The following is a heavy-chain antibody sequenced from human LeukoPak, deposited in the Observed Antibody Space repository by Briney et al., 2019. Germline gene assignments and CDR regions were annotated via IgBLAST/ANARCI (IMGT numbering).Heavy chain of an antibody. J-gene: IGHJ4*02. CDR2: ISSSLSST. V-gene: IGHV3-21*01. Sequence: GGSLRLSCVASGFTFSSFSMNWVRQAPGKGLEWVSSISSSLSSTYYAGSVEGRFTISRDNSKNSLYLQMNSLRAEDTAVYYCARDEALDYWGQGTLVTVSS. CDR3: ARDEALDY. CDR1: GFTFSSFS.